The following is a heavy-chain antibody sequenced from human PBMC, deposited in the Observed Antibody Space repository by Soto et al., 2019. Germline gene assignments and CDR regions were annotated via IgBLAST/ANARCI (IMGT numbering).Heavy chain of an antibody. D-gene: IGHD6-19*01. Sequence: ASVKASCTACGYTFTSYAMHWVRQAPGQRLEWMGWINAGNGNTKYSQEFQGRVTITRDTSASTAYMELSSLRSEDTAVYYCARGLAVAGDNWFDPWGQGTLVTVS. J-gene: IGHJ5*02. CDR3: ARGLAVAGDNWFDP. V-gene: IGHV1-3*01. CDR2: INAGNGNT. CDR1: GYTFTSYA.